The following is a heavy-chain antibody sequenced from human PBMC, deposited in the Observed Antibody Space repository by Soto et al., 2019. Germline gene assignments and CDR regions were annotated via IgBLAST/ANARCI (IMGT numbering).Heavy chain of an antibody. J-gene: IGHJ6*03. CDR2: ISWNSGSI. Sequence: GGSLRLSCAASGFTFDDYAMHWVRQAPGKGLEWVSGISWNSGSIGYADSVKGRFTISRDNAKNSLYLQMNSLRAEDTALYYCAKEGCSGGSCYSSPWPYYYYYMDVWGKGTTVTVSS. CDR3: AKEGCSGGSCYSSPWPYYYYYMDV. V-gene: IGHV3-9*01. CDR1: GFTFDDYA. D-gene: IGHD2-15*01.